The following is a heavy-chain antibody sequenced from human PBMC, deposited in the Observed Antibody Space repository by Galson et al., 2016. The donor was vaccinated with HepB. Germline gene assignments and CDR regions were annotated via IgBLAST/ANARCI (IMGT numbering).Heavy chain of an antibody. CDR3: ARGGTPYDFWTTGAFDI. CDR2: ISYDGSSK. J-gene: IGHJ3*02. V-gene: IGHV3-30-3*01. Sequence: SLRLSCAASGFTFSSYAMHWVRQAPGKGLEWVALISYDGSSKYYADSVKGRFTLSRDNSKNTLYLQMNSLRAEDTAVYYCARGGTPYDFWTTGAFDIWGQGTMVTVSS. CDR1: GFTFSSYA. D-gene: IGHD3-3*01.